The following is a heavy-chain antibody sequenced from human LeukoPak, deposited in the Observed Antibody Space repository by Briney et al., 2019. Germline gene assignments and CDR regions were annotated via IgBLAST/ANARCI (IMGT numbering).Heavy chain of an antibody. CDR1: GYTFTSYA. CDR3: ARVDPYYYYGMDV. J-gene: IGHJ6*02. D-gene: IGHD3/OR15-3a*01. Sequence: GGSLRLSCAASGYTFTSYAMHWVRQAPGQRLEWMGWINAGNGNTKYSQKFQGRVTITRDTSASTAYMELSSLRSEDTAVYYCARVDPYYYYGMDVWGQGTTVTVSS. V-gene: IGHV1-3*01. CDR2: INAGNGNT.